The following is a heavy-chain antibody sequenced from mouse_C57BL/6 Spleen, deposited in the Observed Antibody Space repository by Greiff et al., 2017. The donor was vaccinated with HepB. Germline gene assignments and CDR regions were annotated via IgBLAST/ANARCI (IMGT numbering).Heavy chain of an antibody. D-gene: IGHD6-1*01. J-gene: IGHJ2*01. CDR1: GFTFSNYW. Sequence: EVKVEESGGGLVQPGGSMKLSCVASGFTFSNYWMNWVRQSPEKGLEWVAEIRLKSDDYVTHYAESVKGWFTISRDDSKSSVYLQMHNLRAEDTGIYYCWILQWGQGTTLTVAS. CDR3: WILQ. V-gene: IGHV6-6*02. CDR2: IRLKSDDYVT.